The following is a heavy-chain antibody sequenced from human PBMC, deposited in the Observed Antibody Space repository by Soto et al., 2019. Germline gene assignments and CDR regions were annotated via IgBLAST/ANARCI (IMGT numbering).Heavy chain of an antibody. CDR1: GYPFSKYG. CDR3: ATYSNSGFGP. Sequence: QLQLVQSGGEVKKPGASVRVSCEAYGYPFSKYGISWIRQAPGQGLEWMGWIKPDNGNTDYAQKFQGRVTMTTDTSSNTAYMELRSLRSDDTDVYYCATYSNSGFGPWGQGTLVSVSS. V-gene: IGHV1-18*04. CDR2: IKPDNGNT. J-gene: IGHJ5*02. D-gene: IGHD2-15*01.